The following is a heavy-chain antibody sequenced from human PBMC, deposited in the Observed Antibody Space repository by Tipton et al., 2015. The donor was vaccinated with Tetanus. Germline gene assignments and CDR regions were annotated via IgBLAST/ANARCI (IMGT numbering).Heavy chain of an antibody. CDR1: GFNFRSYD. CDR3: VSGSALDY. D-gene: IGHD6-25*01. CDR2: ISSGSSGSKT. Sequence: SLRLSCAASGFNFRSYDMNWVRQAPAKGLEWISSISSGSSGSKTYYADSVKGRFTVSRENANNSLHLQLNSVRAEDTAVYYCVSGSALDYWGQGTLITVSS. V-gene: IGHV3-21*01. J-gene: IGHJ4*02.